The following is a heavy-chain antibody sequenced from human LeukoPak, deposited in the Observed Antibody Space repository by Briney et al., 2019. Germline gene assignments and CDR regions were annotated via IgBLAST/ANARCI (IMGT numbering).Heavy chain of an antibody. V-gene: IGHV4-39*01. CDR3: ARYPYSDSGVWQAFDY. Sequence: PSETLSLTCIVSGGSISSGSHYWGWIRQPPGKGLEWTGSMHYSGITYYNPSLTSRATISVDTSKNQFSLRLTSVTAADTAVYYCARYPYSDSGVWQAFDYWGQGTLVTVSS. CDR1: GGSISSGSHY. CDR2: MHYSGIT. D-gene: IGHD5-12*01. J-gene: IGHJ4*02.